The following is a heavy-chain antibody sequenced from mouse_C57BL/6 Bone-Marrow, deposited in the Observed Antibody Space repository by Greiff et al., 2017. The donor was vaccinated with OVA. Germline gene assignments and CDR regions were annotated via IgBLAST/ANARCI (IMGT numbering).Heavy chain of an antibody. CDR1: GYTFTSYW. Sequence: VQLQQSGAELAKPGASVKLSCKASGYTFTSYWLHWVKQRPGQGLEWIGYINPSSGYTKYNQKFKDKATLTADKSSSTAYMQLSSLTYEDSAVYYCARWGYDHAAWFAYWGQGTLVTVSA. CDR2: INPSSGYT. J-gene: IGHJ3*01. D-gene: IGHD2-2*01. V-gene: IGHV1-7*01. CDR3: ARWGYDHAAWFAY.